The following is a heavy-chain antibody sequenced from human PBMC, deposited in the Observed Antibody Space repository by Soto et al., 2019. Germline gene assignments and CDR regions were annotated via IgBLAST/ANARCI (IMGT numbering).Heavy chain of an antibody. V-gene: IGHV1-18*01. J-gene: IGHJ4*02. D-gene: IGHD3-22*01. Sequence: QVQLVQSGAEVKKPGASVKVSCKASGYTFTTYGMSWVRQAPGQGLDWMGWISTYNGNTKYAERLQGRVTMTTDTTTRTAYMELRSLRSDDTAVYYCARGPTDYYDSSGDYFLDYWGQGTLVTVSS. CDR2: ISTYNGNT. CDR3: ARGPTDYYDSSGDYFLDY. CDR1: GYTFTTYG.